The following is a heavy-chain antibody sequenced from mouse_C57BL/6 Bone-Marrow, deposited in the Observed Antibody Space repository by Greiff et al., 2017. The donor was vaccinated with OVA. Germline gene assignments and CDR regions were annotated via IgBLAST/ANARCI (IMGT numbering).Heavy chain of an antibody. CDR1: GYTFTDYN. J-gene: IGHJ2*01. Sequence: VHVKQSGPELVKPGASVKMSCKASGYTFTDYNMHWVKQSHGKSLEWIGYINPNNGGTSYNQKFKGKATLTVNKSSSTAYMELRSLTSEDSAVYYCARYYYGSTPYYFDYWGQGTTLTVSS. CDR3: ARYYYGSTPYYFDY. D-gene: IGHD1-1*01. V-gene: IGHV1-22*01. CDR2: INPNNGGT.